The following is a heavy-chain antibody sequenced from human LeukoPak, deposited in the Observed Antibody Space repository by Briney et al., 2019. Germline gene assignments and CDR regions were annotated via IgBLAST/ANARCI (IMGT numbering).Heavy chain of an antibody. CDR1: GFTFDDYA. J-gene: IGHJ3*01. CDR3: TKGRAAAHFDSFDF. D-gene: IGHD6-13*01. CDR2: ISWNSNSI. V-gene: IGHV3-9*03. Sequence: PGRSLRLSCAASGFTFDDYAMHWVRQAPGKGLEWVAGISWNSNSIGYADSVKGRFTISRDNAKNSLYLQLNSLRTDDMALYYCTKGRAAAHFDSFDFWGLGTMVTVSS.